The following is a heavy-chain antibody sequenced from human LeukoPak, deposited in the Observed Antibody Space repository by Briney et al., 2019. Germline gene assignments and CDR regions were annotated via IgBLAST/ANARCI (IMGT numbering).Heavy chain of an antibody. V-gene: IGHV1-46*01. D-gene: IGHD5-12*01. Sequence: ASVKVSCKASGYTFTTYYMHWVRQAPGQGLEWMGIINPSGGSTTYAQNFQGRVTMTRDTSTSTVYMELSILRSKDTAVYYCARDQRAYVSSYYYYAMDVWGQGTTVTVSS. J-gene: IGHJ6*02. CDR1: GYTFTTYY. CDR2: INPSGGST. CDR3: ARDQRAYVSSYYYYAMDV.